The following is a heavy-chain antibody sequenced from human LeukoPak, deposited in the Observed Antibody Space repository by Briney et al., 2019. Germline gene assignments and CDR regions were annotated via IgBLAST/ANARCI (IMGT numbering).Heavy chain of an antibody. CDR1: GDSVSSNSAA. CDR3: ASGWSLGV. J-gene: IGHJ6*02. Sequence: PSQTLSLTCAISGDSVSSNSAACNCIRQSPSRGLEWLGRTYYRTEWHFDYADAVKGRITINSDTSKNQFSLQMNSLTPEDTAVYYCASGWSLGVLGQGTAVAVSS. V-gene: IGHV6-1*01. CDR2: TYYRTEWHF. D-gene: IGHD6-19*01.